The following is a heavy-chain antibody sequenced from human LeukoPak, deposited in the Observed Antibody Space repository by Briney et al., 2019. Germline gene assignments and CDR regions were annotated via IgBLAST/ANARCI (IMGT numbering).Heavy chain of an antibody. CDR1: GDIVSSNSVA. J-gene: IGHJ3*02. CDR2: TYYRSKWSK. CDR3: ARGDQAFDI. Sequence: SQTLSLTCAISGDIVSSNSVAWNWIRQSPSRGLEWLGRTYYRSKWSKNYAVSVKSRITINPDTSKNQFSLQLNSVTPEDTAVYYCARGDQAFDIWGQGTMVTVSS. V-gene: IGHV6-1*01. D-gene: IGHD3-16*01.